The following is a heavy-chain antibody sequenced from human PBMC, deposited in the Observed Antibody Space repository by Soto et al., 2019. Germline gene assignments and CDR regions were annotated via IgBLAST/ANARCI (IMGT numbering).Heavy chain of an antibody. CDR1: GFSLTTGGVG. J-gene: IGHJ6*02. D-gene: IGHD3-10*01. CDR3: AHRPGYGSGSHFNPYGMDV. V-gene: IGHV2-5*02. CDR2: LYWDDDK. Sequence: QITLKESGPTLVKPTQTLTLTCTFSGFSLTTGGVGVGWIRQPPGKALEWLAILYWDDDKRYSPSLQSRLTITKDTSKTQVVLTMTNMDPVDTGTYYCAHRPGYGSGSHFNPYGMDVWGQGTTVTVSS.